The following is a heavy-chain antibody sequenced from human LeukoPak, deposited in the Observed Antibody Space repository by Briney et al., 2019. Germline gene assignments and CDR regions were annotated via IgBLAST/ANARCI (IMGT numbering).Heavy chain of an antibody. CDR2: ISSSGTTI. V-gene: IGHV3-48*01. Sequence: GGSLSLSCAASGFTFSTYSMNWVRQAPGKGLEWVSYISSSGTTISYAQSVKGRFTITRDNAQNSLTLHMNTLRADDTAVYYCAKDGGTHFDHWGQGTLVTVSS. CDR3: AKDGGTHFDH. CDR1: GFTFSTYS. J-gene: IGHJ4*02. D-gene: IGHD1-26*01.